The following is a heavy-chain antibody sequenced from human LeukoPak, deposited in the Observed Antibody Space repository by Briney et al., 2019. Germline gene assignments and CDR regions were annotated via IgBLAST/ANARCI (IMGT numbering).Heavy chain of an antibody. Sequence: SETLSLTCTVSGGSISSYYWSWIRQPPGKGLEWIGYIYYSGSTNYNPSPKSRVTISVDTSKNQFSLKLSSVTAADTAVYYCARGRDSRGYQFKGFDSWGQGTLVTVSS. CDR1: GGSISSYY. V-gene: IGHV4-59*08. CDR3: ARGRDSRGYQFKGFDS. CDR2: IYYSGST. J-gene: IGHJ4*02. D-gene: IGHD3-22*01.